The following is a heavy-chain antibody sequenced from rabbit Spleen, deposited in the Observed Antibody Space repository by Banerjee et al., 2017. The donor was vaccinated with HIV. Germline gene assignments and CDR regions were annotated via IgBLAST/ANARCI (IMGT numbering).Heavy chain of an antibody. V-gene: IGHV1S45*01. CDR2: IEAGSSGFT. CDR1: GIDFSSDSY. CDR3: ARDTSSSFSSYGMDL. D-gene: IGHD1-1*01. Sequence: QQQLEESGGGQVKPGGTLTLTCKASGIDFSSDSYMCWVRQAPGKGLEWIACIEAGSSGFTYFASWAKGRFTISKTSSTTVTLQMTSLTAADTATYFCARDTSSSFSSYGMDLWGQGTLVTVS. J-gene: IGHJ6*01.